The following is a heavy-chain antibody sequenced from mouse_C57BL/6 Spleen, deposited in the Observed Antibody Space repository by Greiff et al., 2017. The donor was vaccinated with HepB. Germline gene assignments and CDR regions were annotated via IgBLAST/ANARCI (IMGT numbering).Heavy chain of an antibody. Sequence: VNVVESGPGLVAPSQSLSITCTVSGFSLTSYAISWVRQPPGKGLEWLGVIWTGGGTNYNSALKSRLSISKDNSKSQVFLKMNSLQTDDTARYYCARNYYGSSSWYFDVWGTGTTVTVSS. D-gene: IGHD1-1*01. CDR1: GFSLTSYA. J-gene: IGHJ1*03. CDR3: ARNYYGSSSWYFDV. CDR2: IWTGGGT. V-gene: IGHV2-9-1*01.